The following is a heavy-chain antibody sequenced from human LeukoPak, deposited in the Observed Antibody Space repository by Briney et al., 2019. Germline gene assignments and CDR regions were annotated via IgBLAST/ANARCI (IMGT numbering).Heavy chain of an antibody. J-gene: IGHJ4*02. V-gene: IGHV1-2*02. CDR3: ARVGTYSGYDFDY. D-gene: IGHD5-12*01. Sequence: ASVKVSCKASGYTFTGYYKHWVRQAPGQGLEWMGWINPNSGGTNYAQKFQGRVTMTRDTSISTAYMELSRLRSDDTAVYYCARVGTYSGYDFDYWGQGTLVTVSS. CDR1: GYTFTGYY. CDR2: INPNSGGT.